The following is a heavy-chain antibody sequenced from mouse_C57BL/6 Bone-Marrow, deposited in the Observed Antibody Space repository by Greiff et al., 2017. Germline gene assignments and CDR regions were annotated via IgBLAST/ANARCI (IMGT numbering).Heavy chain of an antibody. CDR3: ARDSGNFDY. CDR1: GYAFSSSW. V-gene: IGHV1-82*01. J-gene: IGHJ2*01. Sequence: QVQLQQSGPELVKPGASVKISCKASGYAFSSSWMNWVKQRPGKGLEWIGRIYPGDGDTNYNGKFKGKATLTANKSSSTAYMQLSSLTSEDSAVYFCARDSGNFDYWGQGTTLTVSS. CDR2: IYPGDGDT. D-gene: IGHD1-3*01.